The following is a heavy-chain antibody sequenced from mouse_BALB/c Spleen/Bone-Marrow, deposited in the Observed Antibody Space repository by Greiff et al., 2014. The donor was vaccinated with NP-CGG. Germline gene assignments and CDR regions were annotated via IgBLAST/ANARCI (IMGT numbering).Heavy chain of an antibody. J-gene: IGHJ1*01. CDR2: ISNKANGYTT. CDR3: ARYFYYRDPYWYFDV. D-gene: IGHD2-14*01. V-gene: IGHV7-3*02. CDR1: GFTFTDYY. Sequence: EVHLVESGGGLVQPGGSLRLSCATSGFTFTDYYMSWVRQRPGKALEWLGFISNKANGYTTENSASVKGRFTISRDNPQSIHYLQMNTLRAEDSATYYCARYFYYRDPYWYFDVWGAGTTVTVSS.